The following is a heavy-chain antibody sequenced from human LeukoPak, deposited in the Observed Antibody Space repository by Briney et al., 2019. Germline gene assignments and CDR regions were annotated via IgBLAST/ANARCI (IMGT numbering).Heavy chain of an antibody. J-gene: IGHJ4*02. CDR1: GFTFSSCG. D-gene: IGHD3-22*01. CDR3: AKASAMIVVVSKHFDY. Sequence: GGSQRLSCAASGFTFSSCGMSWVRQAPGKGLEWVSAISGSGGRTYYADCVKGRFTSSRDNSKNTLYLQMNSLRAEDTAVYYCAKASAMIVVVSKHFDYWGQGTLVTVSS. CDR2: ISGSGGRT. V-gene: IGHV3-23*01.